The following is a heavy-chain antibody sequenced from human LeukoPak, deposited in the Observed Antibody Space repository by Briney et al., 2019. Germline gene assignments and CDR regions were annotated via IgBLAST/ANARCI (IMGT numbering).Heavy chain of an antibody. CDR3: ARGGYYGSGVFDY. CDR2: IYSGGST. V-gene: IGHV3-53*01. D-gene: IGHD3-10*01. J-gene: IGHJ4*02. CDR1: GFTVSSNY. Sequence: PGGSLRLSCAASGFTVSSNYMSWVRQAPGKGLEWVSVIYSGGSTYYADSVKGRFTISRDSSKNKLYLQMNSLRAEDTAVYYCARGGYYGSGVFDYWGQGTLVTVSS.